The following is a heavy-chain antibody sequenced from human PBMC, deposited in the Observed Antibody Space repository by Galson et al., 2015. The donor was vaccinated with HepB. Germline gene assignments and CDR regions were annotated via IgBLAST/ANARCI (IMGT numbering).Heavy chain of an antibody. Sequence: SLRLSCAASGFTFDDYTMHWVRQAPGKGLEWVSLISWDGVTTYYADSVKGRFTVSRDNSKHSLFLQMNSLRTQDTALYYCVKDLTYYYGSGISRAYGLDVWGLGTPVTVAS. CDR3: VKDLTYYYGSGISRAYGLDV. CDR1: GFTFDDYT. J-gene: IGHJ6*02. D-gene: IGHD3-10*01. CDR2: ISWDGVTT. V-gene: IGHV3-43*01.